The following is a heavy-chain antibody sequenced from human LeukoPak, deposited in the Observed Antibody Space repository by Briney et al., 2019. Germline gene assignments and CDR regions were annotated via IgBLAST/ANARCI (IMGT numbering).Heavy chain of an antibody. CDR3: ARVNTNYYVPVNYGMDV. D-gene: IGHD3-16*01. J-gene: IGHJ6*02. Sequence: PGGSLRLSCAAPGFTFNSYGMHWVRQAPGKGLEWVALIWYDGGNEYYADSVKGRFTISRDNSQNTLYLQMNSLRAEDTAVYYCARVNTNYYVPVNYGMDVWGQGTTVTVSS. CDR2: IWYDGGNE. V-gene: IGHV3-33*01. CDR1: GFTFNSYG.